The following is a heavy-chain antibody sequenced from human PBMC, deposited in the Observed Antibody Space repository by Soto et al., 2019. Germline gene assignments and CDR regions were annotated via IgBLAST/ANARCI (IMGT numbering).Heavy chain of an antibody. J-gene: IGHJ6*02. CDR1: GFTFSSYA. Sequence: PGGSLRLSCAASGFTFSSYAMHWVRQAPGKGLEWVAVISYDGSNKYYADSVKGRFTISRDDSKNTLYLQMNSLRAEDTAVYYCADDYGDSKGGQSYYYYGMDVWGQGTTVTVSS. CDR3: ADDYGDSKGGQSYYYYGMDV. D-gene: IGHD4-17*01. V-gene: IGHV3-30-3*01. CDR2: ISYDGSNK.